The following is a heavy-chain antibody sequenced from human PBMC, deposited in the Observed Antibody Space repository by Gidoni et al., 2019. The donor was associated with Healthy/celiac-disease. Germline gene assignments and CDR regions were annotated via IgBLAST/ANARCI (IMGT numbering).Heavy chain of an antibody. J-gene: IGHJ6*02. D-gene: IGHD4-17*01. CDR1: GYTFPSYY. CDR3: SRVFTVTTLGEGIDV. CDR2: INPSGGST. V-gene: IGHV1-46*01. Sequence: QVQLVQSGAEVKKPGASVKVSWQASGYTFPSYYMHWVRPAPGQGLEWMGIINPSGGSTSYAQKFQGRVTMTRDTSTSTVYMELSSLRSEDTAVYYCSRVFTVTTLGEGIDVWGQGTTVTVSS.